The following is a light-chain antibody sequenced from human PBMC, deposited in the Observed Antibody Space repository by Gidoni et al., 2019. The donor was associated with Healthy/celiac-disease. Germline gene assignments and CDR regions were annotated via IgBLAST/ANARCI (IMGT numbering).Light chain of an antibody. CDR2: GAS. J-gene: IGKJ2*02. CDR3: QQYGSSLSWT. CDR1: QSVSSSY. V-gene: IGKV3-20*01. Sequence: EIVLTQSPGTLSLSPGERATLSCSASQSVSSSYLAWYQQKPGQAPRLLIYGASSRATGIPDRFSGSGSGTDFTLTISRLEPEDFAVYYCQQYGSSLSWTFGQGTKLEIK.